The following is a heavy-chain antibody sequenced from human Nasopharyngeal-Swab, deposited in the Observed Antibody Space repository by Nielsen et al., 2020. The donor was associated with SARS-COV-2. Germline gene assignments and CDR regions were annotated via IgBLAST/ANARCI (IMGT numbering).Heavy chain of an antibody. Sequence: GESLKISCAASGFTFNNYNFNWVRQAPGKWLEWVASISSSSTYIYYADSVKGRFTISRDTAKNSLSLQMNSLRAEDTAVYYCARDGLDYDFWSAYFMDVWGQGTTVTVSS. D-gene: IGHD3-3*01. CDR2: ISSSSTYI. V-gene: IGHV3-21*01. CDR3: ARDGLDYDFWSAYFMDV. J-gene: IGHJ6*02. CDR1: GFTFNNYN.